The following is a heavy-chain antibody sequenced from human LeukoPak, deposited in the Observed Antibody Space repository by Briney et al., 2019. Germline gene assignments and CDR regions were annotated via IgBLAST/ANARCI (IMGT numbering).Heavy chain of an antibody. CDR3: ARQGTYSSAIGMGY. V-gene: IGHV1-46*02. D-gene: IGHD6-19*01. CDR2: INPSGGST. CDR1: GYAFNNHY. J-gene: IGHJ4*02. Sequence: ASVKVSCKASGYAFNNHYMYWVRQAPGQGLEWMGVINPSGGSTSYAQKFQGRVTMTRDTSTRTVYMEVNSLRSEDTAVYYCARQGTYSSAIGMGYWGQGTLVTVSS.